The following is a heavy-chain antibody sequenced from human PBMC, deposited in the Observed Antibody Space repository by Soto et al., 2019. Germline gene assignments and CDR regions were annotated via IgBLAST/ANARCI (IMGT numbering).Heavy chain of an antibody. Sequence: ASVKVSCKASGGTFSSYTISWVRQAPGQGLEWMGRIIPILGIANYAQKFQGRVTITADKSTSTAYMELSSLRSEDTAVYYCAREEGLGIPNAFDIWGQGTMVTVSS. J-gene: IGHJ3*02. CDR3: AREEGLGIPNAFDI. V-gene: IGHV1-69*04. CDR2: IIPILGIA. CDR1: GGTFSSYT. D-gene: IGHD7-27*01.